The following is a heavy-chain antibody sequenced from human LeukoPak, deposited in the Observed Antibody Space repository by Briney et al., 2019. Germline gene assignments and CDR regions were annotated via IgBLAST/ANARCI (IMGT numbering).Heavy chain of an antibody. D-gene: IGHD3-22*01. J-gene: IGHJ5*02. V-gene: IGHV4-59*01. Sequence: SETLSLTCTVSGASISSYYWSWIRQPPGKGLEWLGYIYYSGSTNYNPSLKSRVTISVDTSKNQFSLKLSSVTAADTAVYYCARGYSSGYYYDPWGQGTLVTVSS. CDR1: GASISSYY. CDR2: IYYSGST. CDR3: ARGYSSGYYYDP.